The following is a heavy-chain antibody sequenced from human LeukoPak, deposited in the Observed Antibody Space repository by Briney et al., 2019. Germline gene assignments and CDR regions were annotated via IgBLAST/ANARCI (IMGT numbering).Heavy chain of an antibody. J-gene: IGHJ4*02. CDR3: AGGLGPGDS. Sequence: PSETLSLTCTVSGGSISTYYWSWIRQPPGKGLEWIGYIYYSGSTNYNPSLKSRVTISVDTSKNQFSLKLSSVTAADTAVYYCAGGLGPGDSWGQGTLVTVSS. D-gene: IGHD3/OR15-3a*01. CDR1: GGSISTYY. CDR2: IYYSGST. V-gene: IGHV4-59*08.